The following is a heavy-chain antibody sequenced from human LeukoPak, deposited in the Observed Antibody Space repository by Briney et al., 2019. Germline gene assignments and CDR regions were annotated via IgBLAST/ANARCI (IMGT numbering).Heavy chain of an antibody. D-gene: IGHD7-27*01. V-gene: IGHV5-51*01. J-gene: IGHJ3*02. Sequence: GESLKISCKGSGYSFTSHWIGWVRQMPGKGLEWTGVINPADSDTRYSPSFQGQVTISVDKSISTAHLQWSSLKASDTAIYYCARYLVNGEAFDIWGQGTMVVVSS. CDR2: INPADSDT. CDR3: ARYLVNGEAFDI. CDR1: GYSFTSHW.